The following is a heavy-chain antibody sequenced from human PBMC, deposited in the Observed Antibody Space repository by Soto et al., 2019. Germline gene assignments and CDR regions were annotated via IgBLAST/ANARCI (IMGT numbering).Heavy chain of an antibody. J-gene: IGHJ6*03. D-gene: IGHD1-7*01. CDR2: TYYRSRWYN. CDR1: GDRVSSNSAA. V-gene: IGHV6-1*01. CDR3: AGTTSHQWYYMDV. Sequence: QVQLQESGPGLVKPSQTLSLTCALSGDRVSSNSAAWNWIRLSPSRGLEWLARTYYRSRWYNDYAGSVRSRITVKPDTSKNQFSLQLTSVTHEDTAVYYCAGTTSHQWYYMDVWGKGTTVTVSS.